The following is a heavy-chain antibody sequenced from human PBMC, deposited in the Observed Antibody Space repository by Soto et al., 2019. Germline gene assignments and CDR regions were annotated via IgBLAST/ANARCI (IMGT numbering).Heavy chain of an antibody. Sequence: GGSLRLSCAASGFTFSSYAMSWVRQAPGKGLEWVSAISGSGGSTYYADSVKGRFTISRDNSKNTLYLQMNSLRAEDTAVYYCAKLEYDSSGYYYAHYYYGMDVWGQGTTVTVSS. D-gene: IGHD3-22*01. CDR1: GFTFSSYA. V-gene: IGHV3-23*01. CDR2: ISGSGGST. J-gene: IGHJ6*02. CDR3: AKLEYDSSGYYYAHYYYGMDV.